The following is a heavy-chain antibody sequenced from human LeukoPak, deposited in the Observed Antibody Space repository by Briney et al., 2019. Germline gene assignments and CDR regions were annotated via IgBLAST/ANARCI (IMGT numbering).Heavy chain of an antibody. CDR2: ISASGGST. Sequence: PGGSLRLSCAASGFTFSSFATSWVRQAPGKGLEWVSGISASGGSTYYADSVKGRFTISRDNSMNTLYLQMNSLRAEDTAVYYCAKGFYDNSASGVFDIWGQGTMVTVSS. J-gene: IGHJ3*02. CDR3: AKGFYDNSASGVFDI. V-gene: IGHV3-23*01. CDR1: GFTFSSFA. D-gene: IGHD3-22*01.